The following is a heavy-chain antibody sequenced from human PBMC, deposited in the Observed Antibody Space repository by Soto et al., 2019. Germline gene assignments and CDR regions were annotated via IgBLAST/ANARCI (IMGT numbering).Heavy chain of an antibody. CDR1: GFTFRSYW. CDR3: ARGGGYSYGYIGY. CDR2: INGDGSTT. Sequence: EVQLVESGGGLVQPGGSLRLSCVASGFTFRSYWMHWVRQAPGKGLVWVSHINGDGSTTSYADSVKGRFTISRDNAKNTVYLQMNSLRDEDTAVYYFARGGGYSYGYIGYWGQGTLVTVSS. V-gene: IGHV3-74*01. J-gene: IGHJ4*02. D-gene: IGHD5-18*01.